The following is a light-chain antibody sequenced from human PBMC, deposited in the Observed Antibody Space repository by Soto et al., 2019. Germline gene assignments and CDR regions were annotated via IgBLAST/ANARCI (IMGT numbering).Light chain of an antibody. CDR1: SSNIGAGYD. V-gene: IGLV1-40*01. CDR2: GNS. Sequence: QSALTQPPSVSGAPGQRVTISCTGSSSNIGAGYDVHWYQQLPGTAPKLLIYGNSNRPSGVPDRFSGSKSGTPASLAITGLQAEDEADYYCQSYDSSLSGCYVFGTGTKVTVL. CDR3: QSYDSSLSGCYV. J-gene: IGLJ1*01.